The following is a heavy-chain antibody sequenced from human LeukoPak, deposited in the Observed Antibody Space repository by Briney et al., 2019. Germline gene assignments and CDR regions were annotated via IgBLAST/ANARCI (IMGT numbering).Heavy chain of an antibody. Sequence: SVKVSCKVPGGTFSSFVINWVRQAPGQGLEWIGGIIPIFGTANCAQKFQGRVTITTDESTSTAYMGLSSLRSEDTAVYYCARSGGGGYSDPFDIWGQGTMVTVSS. CDR1: GGTFSSFV. J-gene: IGHJ3*02. CDR3: ARSGGGGYSDPFDI. V-gene: IGHV1-69*05. CDR2: IIPIFGTA. D-gene: IGHD5-12*01.